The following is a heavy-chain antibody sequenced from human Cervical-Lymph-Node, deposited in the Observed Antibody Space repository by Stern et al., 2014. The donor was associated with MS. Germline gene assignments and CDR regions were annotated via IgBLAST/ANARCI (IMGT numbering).Heavy chain of an antibody. D-gene: IGHD3-22*01. V-gene: IGHV4-61*02. CDR3: ARGGYYASGGSFDF. J-gene: IGHJ4*02. CDR1: SDSLSTDNNY. CDR2: FSSRGIP. Sequence: QLQLQESGPGLVKPSQTLSLTCTVSSDSLSTDNNYWSWIRQPAGKGLEWIGRFSSRGIPNSNPPFRSRVTISVDPSTNQFSLKLPSVTAADTAVYYCARGGYYASGGSFDFWGQGTLVTVSS.